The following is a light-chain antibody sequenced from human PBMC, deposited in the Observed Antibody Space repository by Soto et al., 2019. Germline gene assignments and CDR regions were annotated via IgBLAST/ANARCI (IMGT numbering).Light chain of an antibody. J-gene: IGKJ5*01. CDR2: TAS. CDR3: KQFNDYPIT. Sequence: DIQLTQSPSFLSASVGDRVTITCRASQGIGSYLAWYQQKPGKAPKLLIYTASTLQSGVQSRFSGSGSGAEFTLTIISLQPEDFATYYCKQFNDYPITFGQGTRLEIK. V-gene: IGKV1-9*01. CDR1: QGIGSY.